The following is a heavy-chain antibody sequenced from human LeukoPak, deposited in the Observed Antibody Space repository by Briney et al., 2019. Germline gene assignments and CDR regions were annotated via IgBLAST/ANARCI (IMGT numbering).Heavy chain of an antibody. J-gene: IGHJ4*02. CDR3: AKDEGWRFGELLYHYFDY. CDR2: ISGSGGST. CDR1: GFTFSSRDW. D-gene: IGHD3-10*01. V-gene: IGHV3-23*01. Sequence: TGGSLRLSCVASGFTFSSRDWMTWVRQAPGKGLEWVPAISGSGGSTYYADSVKGRFTISRDNSKNTLYLQMNSLRAEDTAVYYCAKDEGWRFGELLYHYFDYWGQGTLVTVSS.